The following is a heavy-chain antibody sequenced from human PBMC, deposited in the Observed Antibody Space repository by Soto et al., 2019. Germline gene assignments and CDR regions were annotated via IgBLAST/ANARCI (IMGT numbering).Heavy chain of an antibody. D-gene: IGHD5-18*01. V-gene: IGHV2-70*11. CDR2: IDWDDDK. CDR3: ARSRGLGYSYGYNYYYGMDV. CDR1: GFSLSTSGMC. J-gene: IGHJ6*02. Sequence: GSGPTLVNPTQTLTLTCTFSGFSLSTSGMCVSWIRQPPGKALEWLARIDWDDDKYYSTSLKTRLTISKDTSKNQVVLTMTNMDPVDTATYYCARSRGLGYSYGYNYYYGMDVWGQGTTVTVSS.